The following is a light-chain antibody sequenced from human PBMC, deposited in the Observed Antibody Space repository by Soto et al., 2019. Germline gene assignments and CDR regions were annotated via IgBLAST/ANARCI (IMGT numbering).Light chain of an antibody. CDR2: DVG. CDR3: SSYTSTSTLYV. Sequence: QSALTQPASESGSPGQSITISCTGTSSDIGGYNYVSWYQQLPGKVPKLIIYDVGNRPSGVSDRFSGSKSGNAASLTISGLQAEDEADYYCSSYTSTSTLYVFGTGTKLTVL. V-gene: IGLV2-14*03. J-gene: IGLJ1*01. CDR1: SSDIGGYNY.